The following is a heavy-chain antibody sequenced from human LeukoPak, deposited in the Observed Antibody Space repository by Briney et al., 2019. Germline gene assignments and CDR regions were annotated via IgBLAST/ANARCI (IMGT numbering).Heavy chain of an antibody. CDR1: GGSISSYY. CDR3: ARDAYYYDSSGYFRGYLF. Sequence: SETLSLTCTVSGGSISSYYWSWIRQPAGKGLEWIGRIYTSGSTNYNPSLKSRVTMSVDTSKNQFSLKLSSVTAADTAVYYCARDAYYYDSSGYFRGYLFWGQGTMVTVSS. V-gene: IGHV4-4*07. J-gene: IGHJ3*01. CDR2: IYTSGST. D-gene: IGHD3-22*01.